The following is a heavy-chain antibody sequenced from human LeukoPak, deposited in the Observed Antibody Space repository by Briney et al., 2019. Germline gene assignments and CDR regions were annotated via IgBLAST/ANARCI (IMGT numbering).Heavy chain of an antibody. CDR2: INAGNGNT. CDR3: ARDRGGLILTAYYYYYGFDV. D-gene: IGHD3-9*01. V-gene: IGHV1-3*01. CDR1: GYTFTTYA. Sequence: ASVKVSCKASGYTFTTYAMHWVRQAPGQRLEWMGWINAGNGNTKYSQKFQDRVTITRDTSASTAYMELSSLRSEDTAVYYCARDRGGLILTAYYYYYGFDVWGQGTTVTVSS. J-gene: IGHJ6*02.